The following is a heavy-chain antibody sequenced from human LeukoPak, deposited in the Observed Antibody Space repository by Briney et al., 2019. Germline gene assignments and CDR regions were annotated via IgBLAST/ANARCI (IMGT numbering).Heavy chain of an antibody. CDR2: ISGGTT. D-gene: IGHD6-19*01. J-gene: IGHJ4*02. V-gene: IGHV3-49*03. CDR1: GFTFGDYL. Sequence: PGGSLRLSCTASGFTFGDYLMSWFRQAPGKGLEWIGRISGGTTEYAAAVKGRFTISRDDSTSIAYVQMNSLSTEETAVYYCSRGSGWLSVYWGQGTLVTVSS. CDR3: SRGSGWLSVY.